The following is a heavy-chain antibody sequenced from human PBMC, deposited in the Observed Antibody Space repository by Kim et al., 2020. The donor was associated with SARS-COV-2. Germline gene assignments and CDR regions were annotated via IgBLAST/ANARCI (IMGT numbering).Heavy chain of an antibody. CDR2: SK. D-gene: IGHD2-8*01. V-gene: IGHV3-23*01. CDR3: AKVMANLPDY. Sequence: SKYYADSVKGRFTISRDKSKNTLYLQMNSLRAEDTAVYYWAKVMANLPDYWGQGTLVTVSS. J-gene: IGHJ4*02.